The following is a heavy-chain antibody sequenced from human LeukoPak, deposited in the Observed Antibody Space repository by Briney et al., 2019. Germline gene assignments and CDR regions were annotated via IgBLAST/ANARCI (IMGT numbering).Heavy chain of an antibody. CDR3: ARHVSGSAMMHYFDY. V-gene: IGHV4-39*01. D-gene: IGHD5-18*01. J-gene: IGHJ4*02. CDR1: GASIRSGRNY. Sequence: SEILSLTCNVSGASIRSGRNYWGGIRQSPGKGLEWIGSIYYSGSSSYNPSLQSRVSISVDTSKNHISLKVFSLTAADTALYYCARHVSGSAMMHYFDYWGQGNLVTVSS. CDR2: IYYSGSS.